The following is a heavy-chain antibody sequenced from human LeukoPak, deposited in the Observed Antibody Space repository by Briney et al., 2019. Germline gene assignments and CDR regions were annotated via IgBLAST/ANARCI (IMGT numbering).Heavy chain of an antibody. CDR1: GYTLTSYD. Sequence: ASVKVSCKTSGYTLTSYDINWVRQATGQGLEWMGWMNFNSGNTGYAQKFQGRVTMTRSTSMSTAYMELSSLTSDDTAVYYCARSGGYRPFDYWGQGTLVTVSS. J-gene: IGHJ4*02. V-gene: IGHV1-8*01. D-gene: IGHD6-19*01. CDR3: ARSGGYRPFDY. CDR2: MNFNSGNT.